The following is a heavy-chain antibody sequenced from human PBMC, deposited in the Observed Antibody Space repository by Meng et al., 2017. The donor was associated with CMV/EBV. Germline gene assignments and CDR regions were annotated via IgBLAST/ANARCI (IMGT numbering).Heavy chain of an antibody. Sequence: QVELVQSGAEVKKPGSSVKVSCKASGGTFSSYAISWVRQAPGQGLEWMGGIIPIFGTANYAQKFQGRVTITADESTSTAYMELSSLRSEDTAVYYCAREVDDYGDGWYFDLWGRGTLVTVSS. CDR3: AREVDDYGDGWYFDL. CDR1: GGTFSSYA. V-gene: IGHV1-69*12. J-gene: IGHJ2*01. D-gene: IGHD4-17*01. CDR2: IIPIFGTA.